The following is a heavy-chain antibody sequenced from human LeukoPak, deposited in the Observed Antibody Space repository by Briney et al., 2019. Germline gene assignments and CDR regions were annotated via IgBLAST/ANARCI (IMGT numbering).Heavy chain of an antibody. Sequence: SETLSLTCAVSGGSISSSNWWSWVRQPPGKGLEWIGEIYHSGSTYYNPSLKSRVTISVDTSKNQFSLKLSSVTAADTAVYYCAVTSEDSGSGSSSKLVSWGQGTLVTVSS. CDR1: GGSISSSNW. CDR3: AVTSEDSGSGSSSKLVS. J-gene: IGHJ5*02. CDR2: IYHSGST. D-gene: IGHD3-10*01. V-gene: IGHV4-4*02.